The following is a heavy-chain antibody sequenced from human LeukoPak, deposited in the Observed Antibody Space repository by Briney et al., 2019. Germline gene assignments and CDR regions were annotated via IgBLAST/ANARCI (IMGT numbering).Heavy chain of an antibody. CDR3: AKEAVVGGPDY. V-gene: IGHV3-23*01. CDR2: ISGSGATT. J-gene: IGHJ4*02. CDR1: GFTFSSYP. D-gene: IGHD2-15*01. Sequence: GGSLRLSCATSGFTFSSYPMSWVRQAPGKGLEWVSTISGSGATTYYADSVKGRFTISRDNSKNTLYLQMNGLRAEDTALYYCAKEAVVGGPDYWGQGTLVTVSS.